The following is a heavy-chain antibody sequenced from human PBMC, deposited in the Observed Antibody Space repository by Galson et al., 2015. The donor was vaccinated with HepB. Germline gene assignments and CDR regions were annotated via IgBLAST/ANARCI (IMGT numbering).Heavy chain of an antibody. D-gene: IGHD6-19*01. J-gene: IGHJ4*02. CDR1: GFIFSTYA. CDR3: ARPQDPYSSGWYFDH. CDR2: ISYDGNHG. Sequence: SLRLSCAASGFIFSTYAMHWVRQAPGKRLEWVAVISYDGNHGFYADSVQGRFTISRDDSKNTLFLHMNSLRAEDTAVYYCARPQDPYSSGWYFDHWGQGALVTVSS. V-gene: IGHV3-30-3*01.